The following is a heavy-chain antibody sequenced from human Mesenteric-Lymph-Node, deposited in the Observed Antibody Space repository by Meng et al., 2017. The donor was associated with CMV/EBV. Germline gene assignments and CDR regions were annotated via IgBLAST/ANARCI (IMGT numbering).Heavy chain of an antibody. V-gene: IGHV1-2*02. CDR3: ARDQAEYQMLYQPH. D-gene: IGHD2-2*02. CDR1: GYTFSGYY. Sequence: ASVKVSCKASGYTFSGYYIHWVRQAPGQGLEWMGWINPSSGGTNYAQNFQGRVTMTRDTSISTAYMELSRLRSDDTAVYYCARDQAEYQMLYQPHWGQGTLVTVSS. J-gene: IGHJ4*02. CDR2: INPSSGGT.